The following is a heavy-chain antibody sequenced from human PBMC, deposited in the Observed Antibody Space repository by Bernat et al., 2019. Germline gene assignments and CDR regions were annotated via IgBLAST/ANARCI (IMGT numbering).Heavy chain of an antibody. CDR3: AREDSSGWYGIRGAFDI. CDR1: GFTFSSYG. J-gene: IGHJ3*02. CDR2: IWYDGSNK. Sequence: VQLVESGGGVVQPGRSLRLSCAASGFTFSSYGMHWVRQAPGKGLEWVAVIWYDGSNKYYADSVKGRFTISRDNSKNTLYLQMNSLRAEDTAVYYCAREDSSGWYGIRGAFDIWGQGTMVTVSS. V-gene: IGHV3-33*01. D-gene: IGHD6-19*01.